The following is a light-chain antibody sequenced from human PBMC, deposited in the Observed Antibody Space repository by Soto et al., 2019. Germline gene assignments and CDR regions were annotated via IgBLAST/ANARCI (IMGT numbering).Light chain of an antibody. V-gene: IGKV3-15*01. J-gene: IGKJ2*01. CDR1: HSVSSN. CDR3: QQYNNWPPYT. Sequence: ETVMTQSPATLSVSPGERATLSCRASHSVSSNLAWYQQKPGQAPRLLIYGASARATGVPARFSGSGSETEFTLTISSLRSEDFAVYYCQQYNNWPPYTFGQGTKLEIK. CDR2: GAS.